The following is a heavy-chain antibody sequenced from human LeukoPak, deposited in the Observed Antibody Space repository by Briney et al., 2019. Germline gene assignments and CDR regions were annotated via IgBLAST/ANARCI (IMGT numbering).Heavy chain of an antibody. CDR2: IRYDGSNK. CDR3: AKDSFFDCSSTSCYSPGYYYYMDV. Sequence: GGSLRLSCAASGFTFSSYGMHWVRQAPGKGLEWVAFIRYDGSNKYYADSVKGRFTISRDNSKNTLYLQMNSLRAEDTAVYYCAKDSFFDCSSTSCYSPGYYYYMDVWGKGTTVTVSS. J-gene: IGHJ6*03. D-gene: IGHD2-2*01. CDR1: GFTFSSYG. V-gene: IGHV3-30*02.